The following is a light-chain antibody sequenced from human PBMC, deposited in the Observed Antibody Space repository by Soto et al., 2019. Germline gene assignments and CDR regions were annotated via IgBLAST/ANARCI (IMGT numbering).Light chain of an antibody. V-gene: IGLV2-14*01. CDR1: ISDVGGYNY. CDR3: SSYTSSSTYV. J-gene: IGLJ1*01. CDR2: EVS. Sequence: QSVLTQPASVCGSPGQSITISCTGTISDVGGYNYVSWYQQHPGKAPKLMIYEVSNRPSGVSNRFSGYQSGNTASLTISGLQAEDEADYYCSSYTSSSTYVFGTGTTVTV.